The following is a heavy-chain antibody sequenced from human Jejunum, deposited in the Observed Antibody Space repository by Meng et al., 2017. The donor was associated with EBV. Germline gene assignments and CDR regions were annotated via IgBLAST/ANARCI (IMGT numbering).Heavy chain of an antibody. CDR3: ARDFIGVPGNFDY. CDR2: IFYSGTI. D-gene: IGHD2-2*01. CDR1: GDSISSSSYY. Sequence: QRQDPGPGLVKPPETLSLTSTVSGDSISSSSYYWGWIRQPPGKGLEWIGSIFYSGTIYYNPSLKSRVTVSADTSKNQFSLRLSSVTAADTAVYYCARDFIGVPGNFDYWSQGTLVTVSS. J-gene: IGHJ4*02. V-gene: IGHV4-39*07.